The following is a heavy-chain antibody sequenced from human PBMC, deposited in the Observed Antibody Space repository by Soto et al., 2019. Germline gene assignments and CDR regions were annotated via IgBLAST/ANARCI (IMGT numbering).Heavy chain of an antibody. V-gene: IGHV3-23*01. Sequence: EVQLLESGGGLVQPGGSLRLSCTASGFTLSSSAMNWVRQAPGQGLGWVASVSENGGSRGGTYYADSVKGRFTISRDNSKNTLYLQMDSLRGADTAVYYCASAKAVVIAALGIWGQGTMVTVSS. D-gene: IGHD2-21*01. J-gene: IGHJ3*02. CDR1: GFTLSSSA. CDR3: ASAKAVVIAALGI. CDR2: VSENGGSRGGT.